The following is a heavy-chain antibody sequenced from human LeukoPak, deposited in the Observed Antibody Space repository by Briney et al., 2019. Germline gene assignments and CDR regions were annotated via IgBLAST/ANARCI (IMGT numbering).Heavy chain of an antibody. CDR2: INHSGST. D-gene: IGHD2-2*01. J-gene: IGHJ4*02. CDR3: ASVKYCSSTSCWGIDY. V-gene: IGHV4-34*01. Sequence: SETLSLTCAVYGGSFSGYYWSWIRQPPGKGLEWIGEINHSGSTNYNPSLKSRVTISVDTSKNQFSLKLSSVTAADTAVYYCASVKYCSSTSCWGIDYWGQGTLVTVSS. CDR1: GGSFSGYY.